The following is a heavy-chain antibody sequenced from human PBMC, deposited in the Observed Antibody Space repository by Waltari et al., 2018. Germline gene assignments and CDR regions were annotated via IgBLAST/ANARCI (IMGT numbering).Heavy chain of an antibody. CDR1: GFTFSSYA. J-gene: IGHJ4*02. Sequence: EVQLLESGGGLVQTGGSLRLYCAACGFTFSSYAMSWVRQAPGKGLEWVSVIYSGGSTYYADSVKGRFTISRDNSKNTLYLQMNSLRAEDTAVYYCASPTAAADYWGQGTLVTVSS. CDR3: ASPTAAADY. V-gene: IGHV3-23*03. CDR2: IYSGGST. D-gene: IGHD6-13*01.